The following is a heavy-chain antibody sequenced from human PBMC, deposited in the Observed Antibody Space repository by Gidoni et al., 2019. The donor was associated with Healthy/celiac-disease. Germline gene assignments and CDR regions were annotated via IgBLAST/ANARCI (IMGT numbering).Heavy chain of an antibody. Sequence: QVQLQESGPGRVKPSQTLSLTCAVSGGSISSGSYYWSWSRQPAGKGLEWIGRIYTSGSTNYNPSLKSRVTISVDTSKNQFSLKLSSVTAADAAVYYCARRDGYNDYFDYWGQGTLVTVSS. V-gene: IGHV4-61*02. D-gene: IGHD5-12*01. CDR3: ARRDGYNDYFDY. CDR1: GGSISSGSYY. J-gene: IGHJ4*02. CDR2: IYTSGST.